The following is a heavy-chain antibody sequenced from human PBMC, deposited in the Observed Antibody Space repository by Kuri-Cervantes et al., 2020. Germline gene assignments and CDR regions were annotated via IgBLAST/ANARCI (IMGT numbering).Heavy chain of an antibody. CDR2: ISGSGSRT. J-gene: IGHJ3*02. D-gene: IGHD2-21*02. CDR3: AKDIATHIAVVTAIGSFDI. V-gene: IGHV3-23*01. Sequence: GGSLRLSCEASGFTFSNSAVSWVRLTPWKGLEWVSAISGSGSRTYYGASLQGRFSISRDNAKNSLFLQMDSLRPEDTAFYYCAKDIATHIAVVTAIGSFDIWGQGTKVTVSS. CDR1: GFTFSNSA.